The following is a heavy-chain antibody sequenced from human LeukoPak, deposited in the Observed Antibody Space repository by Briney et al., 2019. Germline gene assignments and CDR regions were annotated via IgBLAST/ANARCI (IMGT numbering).Heavy chain of an antibody. CDR3: AREGYSSMEEGPFDY. V-gene: IGHV1-69*04. D-gene: IGHD5-18*01. CDR1: GGTFSSYA. J-gene: IGHJ4*02. Sequence: SVKVSCKASGGTFSSYAISWVRQAPGQGLEWMGRIIPILGIANYAQKFQGRVTITADKSTSTAYMELSSLRSEDTAVYYCAREGYSSMEEGPFDYWGQGTLVTVSS. CDR2: IIPILGIA.